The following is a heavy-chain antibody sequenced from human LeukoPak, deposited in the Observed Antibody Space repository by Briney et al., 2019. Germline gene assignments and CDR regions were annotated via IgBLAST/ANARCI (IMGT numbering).Heavy chain of an antibody. D-gene: IGHD3-3*01. J-gene: IGHJ4*02. Sequence: GGSLRLSCAVSGFTFISYAMTWVRQAPGKGLEWVSAISGSGANTYYADSVKGRFTISRDNSKNTLYLQMNSLRAEDTAIYYCAKATWSGDYYFDYWGQGTLVTVSS. CDR1: GFTFISYA. CDR2: ISGSGANT. CDR3: AKATWSGDYYFDY. V-gene: IGHV3-23*01.